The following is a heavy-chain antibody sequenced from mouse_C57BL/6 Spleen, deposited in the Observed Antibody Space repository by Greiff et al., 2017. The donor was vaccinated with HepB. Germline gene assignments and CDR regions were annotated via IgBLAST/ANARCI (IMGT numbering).Heavy chain of an antibody. Sequence: EVMLVESGGGLVKPGGSLKLSCAASGFTFSDYGMHWVRQAPEKGLEWVAYISSGSSTIYYAEKVKGRFTITRDNAKNTLFLQLTSLRSEDTAMYYCARISLYYYGSSYWYFDVWGTGTTVTVSS. D-gene: IGHD1-1*01. J-gene: IGHJ1*03. CDR2: ISSGSSTI. CDR1: GFTFSDYG. CDR3: ARISLYYYGSSYWYFDV. V-gene: IGHV5-17*01.